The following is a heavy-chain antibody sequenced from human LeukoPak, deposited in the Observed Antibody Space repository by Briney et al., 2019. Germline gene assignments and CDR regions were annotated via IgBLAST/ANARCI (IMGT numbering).Heavy chain of an antibody. Sequence: TPSETLSLTCTVSGGSISSYYWSWIRQPPGKGLEWIGYIYYNGSTNYNPSLKSRVTISVDTSKNQFSLKLSSVTAADTAVYYCARRGILAAFDIWDQGTMVTVSS. J-gene: IGHJ3*02. CDR3: ARRGILAAFDI. V-gene: IGHV4-59*08. CDR2: IYYNGST. CDR1: GGSISSYY. D-gene: IGHD3-3*02.